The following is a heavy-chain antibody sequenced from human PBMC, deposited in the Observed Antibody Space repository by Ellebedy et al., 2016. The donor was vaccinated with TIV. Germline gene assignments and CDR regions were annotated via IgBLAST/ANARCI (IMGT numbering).Heavy chain of an antibody. Sequence: MPSETLSLTCTVSGGSISSDYWSWIRQFPGKGLEGIGYIYFSGFTTYSPSLQSRVTISLETSKNQFSLKLISVTAADTAVYYCARGHGYNFGYWGQGTLVTVSS. D-gene: IGHD5-24*01. V-gene: IGHV4-59*01. CDR2: IYFSGFT. CDR1: GGSISSDY. J-gene: IGHJ4*02. CDR3: ARGHGYNFGY.